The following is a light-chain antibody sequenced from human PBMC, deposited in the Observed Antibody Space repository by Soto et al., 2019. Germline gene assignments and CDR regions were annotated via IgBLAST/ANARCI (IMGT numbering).Light chain of an antibody. CDR2: AAS. CDR1: QGIRTD. V-gene: IGKV1-6*01. J-gene: IGKJ1*01. CDR3: LQDYNYPRT. Sequence: AIQMTQSPSSLSASVGDRVTITCRASQGIRTDLGWYQQKPGKAPMLLIYAASSLQSGVPSRFSGSGSGTDFTLTISSLQPEDFATYYCLQDYNYPRTFGQGTKVEIK.